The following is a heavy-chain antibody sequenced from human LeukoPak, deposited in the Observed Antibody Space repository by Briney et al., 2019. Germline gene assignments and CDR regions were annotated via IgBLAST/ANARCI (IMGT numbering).Heavy chain of an antibody. CDR3: ASGTYYYDSSGYLDY. J-gene: IGHJ4*02. V-gene: IGHV3-33*01. CDR2: IWYDGSNK. CDR1: GFTFSSYG. D-gene: IGHD3-22*01. Sequence: PGRSLRLSCAASGFTFSSYGMHWVRQAPGKGLEWVAVIWYDGSNKYYADSVKGRFTISRDNSKNTLYLQMNSLRAEDTAVYYCASGTYYYDSSGYLDYWGQGTLATVSS.